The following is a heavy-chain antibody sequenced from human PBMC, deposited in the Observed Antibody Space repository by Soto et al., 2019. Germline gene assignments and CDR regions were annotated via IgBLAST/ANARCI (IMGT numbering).Heavy chain of an antibody. J-gene: IGHJ6*02. CDR2: VYNSGST. CDR3: VRDFWQWLVQYYYGMAV. CDR1: GGSISSNY. D-gene: IGHD6-19*01. Sequence: PSETLSLTCTVSGGSISSNYWTWIRQPPGTGLEWIGYVYNSGSTNYNPSLKSRVTISEDTSTNTVYMELRNLRSDDTAVYYCVRDFWQWLVQYYYGMAVWGQGTTVTVSS. V-gene: IGHV4-59*01.